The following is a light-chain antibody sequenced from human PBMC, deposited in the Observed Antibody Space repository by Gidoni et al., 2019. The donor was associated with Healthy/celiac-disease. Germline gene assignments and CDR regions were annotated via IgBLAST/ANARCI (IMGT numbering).Light chain of an antibody. J-gene: IGLJ2*01. V-gene: IGLV3-1*01. CDR2: QDS. Sequence: SYELTQPPSVSVSPGQPASITCPGDKLGDKYACCYQHQRGQSPVLVIYQDSQRTSGIPERFSGSNSGNTATLTISWTQAMDEADYYCQAWDSSTVVFGGGTKLTVL. CDR3: QAWDSSTVV. CDR1: KLGDKY.